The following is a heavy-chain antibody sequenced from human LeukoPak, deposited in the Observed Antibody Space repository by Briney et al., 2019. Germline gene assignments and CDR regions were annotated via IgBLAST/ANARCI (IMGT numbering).Heavy chain of an antibody. J-gene: IGHJ4*02. CDR1: GYTFTSCD. Sequence: ASVKVSCKASGYTFTSCDINWVRQATGQGLEWMGWMNPNSGNTGYAQKFQGRVTMTRNTSISTAYMELSSLRSEDTAVYYCARESEQLVDLFDYWGQGTLVTVSS. D-gene: IGHD6-13*01. CDR3: ARESEQLVDLFDY. V-gene: IGHV1-8*01. CDR2: MNPNSGNT.